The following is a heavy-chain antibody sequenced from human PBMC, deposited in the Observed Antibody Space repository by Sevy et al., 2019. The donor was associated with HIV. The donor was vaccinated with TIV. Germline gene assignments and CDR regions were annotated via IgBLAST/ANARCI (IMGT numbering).Heavy chain of an antibody. CDR2: INHSGST. D-gene: IGHD6-19*01. Sequence: SENLSLTCAVYGGSFSGYYWSWIRQPPGKGLERIGEINHSGSTNYNPSLKSRVTIAVDTSKNQFSLKLSSVTAADTAVYDCARGHSSGWYYDYWGQGTLVTVSS. V-gene: IGHV4-34*01. CDR3: ARGHSSGWYYDY. CDR1: GGSFSGYY. J-gene: IGHJ4*02.